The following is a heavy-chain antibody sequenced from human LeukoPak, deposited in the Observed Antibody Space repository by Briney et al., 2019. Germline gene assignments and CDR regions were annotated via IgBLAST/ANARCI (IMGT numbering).Heavy chain of an antibody. J-gene: IGHJ3*02. CDR1: GFTFDDYA. CDR3: AKDMNRRIGKCAFDI. CDR2: ISWNSGSI. Sequence: PGRSLRLSCAASGFTFDDYAMHWVQQAPGKGLEWVSGISWNSGSIGYADSVKGRFTISRDNAKNSLYLQMNSLRAEDTALYYCAKDMNRRIGKCAFDIWGQGTMVTVSS. D-gene: IGHD1-26*01. V-gene: IGHV3-9*01.